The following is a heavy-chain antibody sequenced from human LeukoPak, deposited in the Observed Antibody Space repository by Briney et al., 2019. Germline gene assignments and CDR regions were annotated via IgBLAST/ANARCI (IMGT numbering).Heavy chain of an antibody. CDR3: ARGRPYCSSTSCSYYFDY. Sequence: SETLSLTCAVYGGSFSGYYWSWIRQPPGKGLEWIGEINHSGSTNYNPSLKSRVIISIDTSKNQFSLKLSSVTAADTAVYYCARGRPYCSSTSCSYYFDYWGQGTLVTVSS. J-gene: IGHJ4*02. CDR1: GGSFSGYY. D-gene: IGHD2-2*01. CDR2: INHSGST. V-gene: IGHV4-34*01.